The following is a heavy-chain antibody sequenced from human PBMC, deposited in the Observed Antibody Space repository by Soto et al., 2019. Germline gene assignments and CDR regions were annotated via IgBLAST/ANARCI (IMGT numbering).Heavy chain of an antibody. Sequence: SVKVSCKASGGTFSSYAISWVRQAPGQGLEWMGGIIPIFGTANYAQKFQGRVTITADESTSTAYMELSSLRSEDTAVYYCARDNARPDLVYYYGMDVWGQGTTVTVS. CDR1: GGTFSSYA. D-gene: IGHD6-6*01. CDR3: ARDNARPDLVYYYGMDV. CDR2: IIPIFGTA. V-gene: IGHV1-69*13. J-gene: IGHJ6*02.